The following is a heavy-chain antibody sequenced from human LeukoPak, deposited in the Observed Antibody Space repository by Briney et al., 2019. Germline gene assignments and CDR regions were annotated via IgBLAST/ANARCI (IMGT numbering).Heavy chain of an antibody. J-gene: IGHJ4*02. D-gene: IGHD3-3*01. CDR1: GGSISSYY. CDR3: ARGKYTSSITIFGVVIIPDYFDY. V-gene: IGHV4-4*07. Sequence: SETLSLTCTVSGGSISSYYWSWIRQPAGKGLEWIGRIYTSGSTNYNPSLKSRVTMSVDTSKNQFSLKLSSVTAADTAVYYCARGKYTSSITIFGVVIIPDYFDYWGQGTLVTVSS. CDR2: IYTSGST.